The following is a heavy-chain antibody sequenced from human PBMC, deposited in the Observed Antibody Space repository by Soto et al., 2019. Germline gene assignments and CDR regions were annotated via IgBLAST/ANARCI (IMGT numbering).Heavy chain of an antibody. V-gene: IGHV4-39*01. D-gene: IGHD3-10*01. CDR3: ARRHWFGESHFDY. Sequence: KTSETLSLTCTVSGGSISSSSYYWGWIRQPPGKGLEWIGSIYYSGSTYYNPSLKSRVTISVDTSKNQFSLKLSSVTAADTAVYYCARRHWFGESHFDYWGQGTLVTVSS. J-gene: IGHJ4*02. CDR1: GGSISSSSYY. CDR2: IYYSGST.